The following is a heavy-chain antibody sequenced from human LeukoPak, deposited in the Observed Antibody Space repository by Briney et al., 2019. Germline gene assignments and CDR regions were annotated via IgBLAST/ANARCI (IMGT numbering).Heavy chain of an antibody. V-gene: IGHV4-38-2*02. CDR1: GYSISSGYY. CDR3: ARMDTAMVEGP. D-gene: IGHD5-18*01. CDR2: IYHSGRT. Sequence: SETLSLTCTVSGYSISSGYYWGWIRQPPGKGLEWIGSIYHSGRTFYNPSLKSRVTISVDTSKNQFSLQLSSVTAADTAVYFCARMDTAMVEGPWGQGTLVTVSS. J-gene: IGHJ5*02.